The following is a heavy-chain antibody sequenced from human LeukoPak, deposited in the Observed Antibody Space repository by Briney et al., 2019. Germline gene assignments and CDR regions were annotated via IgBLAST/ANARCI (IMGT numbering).Heavy chain of an antibody. Sequence: GRSLRLSCAASGFTFDDYTMHWVRQAPGKGLEWVSLISWDGGSTYYADSVKGRFTISRDNSKNSLYLQMNSLRTEDTALYYCAKDGGVVPLDYYMDVWGKGTTVTVSS. J-gene: IGHJ6*03. D-gene: IGHD2-2*01. V-gene: IGHV3-43*01. CDR3: AKDGGVVPLDYYMDV. CDR2: ISWDGGST. CDR1: GFTFDDYT.